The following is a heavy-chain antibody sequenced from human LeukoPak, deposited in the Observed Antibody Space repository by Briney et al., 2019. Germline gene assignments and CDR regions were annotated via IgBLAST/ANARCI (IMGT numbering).Heavy chain of an antibody. CDR1: GFTFSSYG. J-gene: IGHJ4*02. CDR2: IRYDGSNK. CDR3: AKDNYYYDSSGPRGDY. Sequence: GGSLRLSCAASGFTFSSYGMHWVRQAPGKGLEWVAFIRYDGSNKYYADSVKGRFTISRDNSKNTLYLQMNSLRAEDTAVYYCAKDNYYYDSSGPRGDYWGQGTLVTVSS. V-gene: IGHV3-30*02. D-gene: IGHD3-22*01.